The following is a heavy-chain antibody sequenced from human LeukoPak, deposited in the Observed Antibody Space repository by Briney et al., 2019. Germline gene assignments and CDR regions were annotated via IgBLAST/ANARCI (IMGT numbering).Heavy chain of an antibody. D-gene: IGHD3-9*01. J-gene: IGHJ4*02. CDR2: INWNSGSM. CDR1: GFTFDDYA. Sequence: GGSLRLSCATSGFTFDDYAMHWVRQAPGKGLEWVSGINWNSGSMGYADSVKGRFTISRDNAKNSLYLQMNSLRAEDTAVYYCARPHTGLRYFDWLIDYWGQGTLVTVSS. V-gene: IGHV3-9*01. CDR3: ARPHTGLRYFDWLIDY.